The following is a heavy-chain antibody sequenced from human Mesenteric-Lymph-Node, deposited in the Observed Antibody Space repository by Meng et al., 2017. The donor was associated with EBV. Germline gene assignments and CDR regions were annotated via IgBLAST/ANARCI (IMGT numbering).Heavy chain of an antibody. Sequence: QVPLVQSGAEGKKPGASVKVSCKASGYTFTDYFIHWLRQAPGQGLEWMGRIDPNSGATNTAQNFQARVIMTRDTSITTVYMELDRLTSADTAVYYCARAISGSYPDDYWGQGTLVTVSS. CDR1: GYTFTDYF. V-gene: IGHV1-2*06. CDR3: ARAISGSYPDDY. D-gene: IGHD1-26*01. CDR2: IDPNSGAT. J-gene: IGHJ4*02.